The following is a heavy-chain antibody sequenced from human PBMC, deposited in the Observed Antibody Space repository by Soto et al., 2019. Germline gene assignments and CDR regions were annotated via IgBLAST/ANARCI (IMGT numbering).Heavy chain of an antibody. D-gene: IGHD6-6*01. Sequence: ASVKVSCKASGFSFTGYYIHWLRQAPGQGLEWMGWINAHSGGTEYAQKFQGRVTLTRDTSIATAYLTLTSLTSDDTALYYCAKDLTRQLAYWLDPWGQGTQVTVSA. CDR2: INAHSGGT. CDR3: AKDLTRQLAYWLDP. CDR1: GFSFTGYY. V-gene: IGHV1-2*02. J-gene: IGHJ5*02.